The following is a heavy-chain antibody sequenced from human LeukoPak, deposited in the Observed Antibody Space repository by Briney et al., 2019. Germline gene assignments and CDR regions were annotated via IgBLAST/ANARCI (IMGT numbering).Heavy chain of an antibody. V-gene: IGHV1-18*01. CDR2: ISAYNGNT. CDR1: GYTFTSYG. Sequence: ASVKVSCKASGYTFTSYGISWVRQAPGQGLEWMGWISAYNGNTNYAQKLQGRVTMTTDTSTSTAYMELRSLRSDDTAVYYCARDRSSTMVRHWYFGLWGRGTLVTVSS. D-gene: IGHD3-10*01. J-gene: IGHJ2*01. CDR3: ARDRSSTMVRHWYFGL.